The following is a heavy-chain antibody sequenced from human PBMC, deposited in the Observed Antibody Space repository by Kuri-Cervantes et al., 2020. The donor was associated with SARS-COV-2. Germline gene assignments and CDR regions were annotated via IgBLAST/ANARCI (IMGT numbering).Heavy chain of an antibody. CDR1: GFFFSVYA. CDR2: LSADGDST. CDR3: AKGLVQQLPGGFDS. D-gene: IGHD6-13*01. Sequence: GGSLRLSCAVSGFFFSVYAMAWVRQAPGEGLEWVAALSADGDSTYYADSVKGRFTVSRDNSKNTLHLQVDNLRAEDTAVYYGAKGLVQQLPGGFDSWGQGTLVTVSS. J-gene: IGHJ4*02. V-gene: IGHV3-23*01.